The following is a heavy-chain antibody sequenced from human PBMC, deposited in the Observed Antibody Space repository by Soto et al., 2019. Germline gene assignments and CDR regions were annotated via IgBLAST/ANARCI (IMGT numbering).Heavy chain of an antibody. CDR2: IDPSDSYT. D-gene: IGHD3-3*01. V-gene: IGHV5-10-1*01. J-gene: IGHJ3*02. CDR3: ASAHDFWSGYYGGTDAFDI. Sequence: ESLKIACKGSGYIFTSYWISWVLQMPVKVLEWMGRIDPSDSYTNYSPSFQGHVTISADKSISTAYLQRSSLKASDTAMYYCASAHDFWSGYYGGTDAFDIWGQGTMVTVSS. CDR1: GYIFTSYW.